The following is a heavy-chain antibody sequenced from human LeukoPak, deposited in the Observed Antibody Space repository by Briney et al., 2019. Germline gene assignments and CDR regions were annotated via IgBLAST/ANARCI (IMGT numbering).Heavy chain of an antibody. CDR2: IDWDDDK. CDR3: ARLQGATIGAKWFDP. Sequence: SGPALVKPTQTLTLTCTFSGFSLTTTGMRVSWIRQPPGKALEWLARIDWDDDKFYSTSLKTRLTIPKDTPKNQVVLTMTNMDPVDTATYYCARLQGATIGAKWFDPWGQGTLVTVSS. CDR1: GFSLTTTGMR. J-gene: IGHJ5*02. V-gene: IGHV2-70*04. D-gene: IGHD4/OR15-4a*01.